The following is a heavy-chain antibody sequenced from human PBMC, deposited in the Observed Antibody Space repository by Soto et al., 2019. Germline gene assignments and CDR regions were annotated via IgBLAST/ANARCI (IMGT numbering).Heavy chain of an antibody. CDR2: ISSSGSTI. J-gene: IGHJ6*02. D-gene: IGHD5-18*01. CDR3: ARDFGPTAMVTDYYYGMDV. Sequence: PGGSLRLSCAASGFTFSDYYMSWIRQAPGKGLEWVSYISSSGSTIYYADSVKGRFTISRDNAKNSLYLQMNSLRAEDTAVYYCARDFGPTAMVTDYYYGMDVWGQGTTVTVSS. V-gene: IGHV3-11*01. CDR1: GFTFSDYY.